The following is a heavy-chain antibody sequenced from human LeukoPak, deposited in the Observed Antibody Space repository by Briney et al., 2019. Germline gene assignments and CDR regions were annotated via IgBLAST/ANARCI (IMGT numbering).Heavy chain of an antibody. CDR3: ARDRGGDSSGWVDY. J-gene: IGHJ4*02. CDR1: GGSISSCGYY. Sequence: TLSLTCTVSGGSISSCGYYWSWIRQHPGKGLEWIGYIYYSGSTYYNPSLKSRVTISVDTSKNQFSLKLSSVTAADTAVYYCARDRGGDSSGWVDYWGQGTLVTVSS. D-gene: IGHD6-19*01. V-gene: IGHV4-31*03. CDR2: IYYSGST.